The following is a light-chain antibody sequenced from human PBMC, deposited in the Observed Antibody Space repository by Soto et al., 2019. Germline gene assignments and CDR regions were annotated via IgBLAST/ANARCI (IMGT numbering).Light chain of an antibody. CDR1: QSVSSN. J-gene: IGKJ4*01. CDR3: QPYNKRPLP. Sequence: EIVMTQSPATLSVSPGERATLSCRASQSVSSNLAWYQQKPGQAPRLLIYDASTRATGIPARFSGSGSGTGFNLHNSRLPAEEFAVFFCQPYNKRPLPFGGGTNVEIK. V-gene: IGKV3-15*01. CDR2: DAS.